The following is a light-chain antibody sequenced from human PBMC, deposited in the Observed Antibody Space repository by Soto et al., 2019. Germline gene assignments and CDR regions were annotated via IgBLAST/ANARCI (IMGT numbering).Light chain of an antibody. CDR1: SSDVGSYNY. CDR2: DVS. V-gene: IGLV2-11*01. J-gene: IGLJ1*01. Sequence: QSVLTQPRSVSGSPGQSVTISCTGTSSDVGSYNYVSWYQQHPGKAPKLMIYDVSKRPSGVPDRFSGSKSGNTASLTISGLQAEDEADYYCCSYAGSCTFYVFGTGTKVTVL. CDR3: CSYAGSCTFYV.